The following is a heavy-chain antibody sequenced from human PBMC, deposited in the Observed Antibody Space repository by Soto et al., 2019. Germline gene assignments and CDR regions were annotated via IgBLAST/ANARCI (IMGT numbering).Heavy chain of an antibody. D-gene: IGHD3-3*01. CDR3: ATGPYSANYDFWSGYVDGAFDI. CDR2: IYSGGST. Sequence: GGSLRLSCAASGFTVSSNYMSWVRQAPGKGLEWVSVIYSGGSTYYADSVKGRFTISRHNSKNTLYLQMNSLRAEDTAVYYCATGPYSANYDFWSGYVDGAFDIWGQGTMVTVSS. CDR1: GFTVSSNY. J-gene: IGHJ3*02. V-gene: IGHV3-53*04.